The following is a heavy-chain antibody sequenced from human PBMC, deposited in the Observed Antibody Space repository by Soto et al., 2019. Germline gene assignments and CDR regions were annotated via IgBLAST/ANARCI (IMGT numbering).Heavy chain of an antibody. CDR3: ARPFFYDSRGYPYWYFDL. CDR2: IYPGDSDF. CDR1: GYSFTSYW. V-gene: IGHV5-51*01. Sequence: GESLKNSCKGSGYSFTSYWIGWVRQMTGKGLEWVGIIYPGDSDFRYSPSFQGQVTISADKSISTAYLQWSSLKASDTAMYYCARPFFYDSRGYPYWYFDLWGRGTLVTVSS. J-gene: IGHJ2*01. D-gene: IGHD3-22*01.